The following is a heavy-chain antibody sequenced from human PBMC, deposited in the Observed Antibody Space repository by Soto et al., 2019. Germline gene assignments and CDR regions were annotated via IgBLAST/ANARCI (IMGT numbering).Heavy chain of an antibody. J-gene: IGHJ3*02. CDR3: ARGFRLEAAGPFDAFDI. CDR2: IYPGGSDT. D-gene: IGHD6-13*01. Sequence: PGESLKISCKGSGYSFTSYWIGWVRQMPGKGVEWMGIIYPGGSDTRYSPSFQGQVTISAAKSISTAYLKWRSLKASDTAMYYCARGFRLEAAGPFDAFDIWGQGTMVTVSS. V-gene: IGHV5-51*01. CDR1: GYSFTSYW.